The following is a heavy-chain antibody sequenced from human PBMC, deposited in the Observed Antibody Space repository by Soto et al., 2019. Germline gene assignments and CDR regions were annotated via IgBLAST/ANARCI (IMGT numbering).Heavy chain of an antibody. D-gene: IGHD3-10*01. J-gene: IGHJ4*02. V-gene: IGHV3-53*01. Sequence: EVQLVESGGGLIQPGGSLRLSCAASGFTVSSNYMSWVRQAPGKGLEWVPVIYSGGSTYYADSVKGRFTISRDNSKNTLYLQVNSLRAEDTAVYYCASTRFGEFHFDYWGQGTLVTVSS. CDR2: IYSGGST. CDR1: GFTVSSNY. CDR3: ASTRFGEFHFDY.